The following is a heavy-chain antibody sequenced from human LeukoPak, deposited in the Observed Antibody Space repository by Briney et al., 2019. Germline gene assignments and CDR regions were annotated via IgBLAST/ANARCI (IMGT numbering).Heavy chain of an antibody. V-gene: IGHV3-64*01. CDR2: ISSNGGST. Sequence: GGSLRLSCAASGFTFSSFSMHWVRQAPGKGLESVSAISSNGGSTYYANSVKGRFTISRDNSKNSLYLQMGSLRAEDMAVYYCAREYYGGYVDYWGQGTLVTVSS. D-gene: IGHD3-10*01. CDR3: AREYYGGYVDY. J-gene: IGHJ4*02. CDR1: GFTFSSFS.